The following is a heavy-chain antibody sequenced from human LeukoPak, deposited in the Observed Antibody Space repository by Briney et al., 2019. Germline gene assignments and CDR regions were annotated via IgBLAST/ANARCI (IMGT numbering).Heavy chain of an antibody. CDR2: INPNSGGT. D-gene: IGHD3-10*01. J-gene: IGHJ4*02. Sequence: GASVKVSCKASGYTFTGYYMHWVRQAPGQGLEWMGWINPNSGGTNYAQKFQGRVTMTRDTSISTAYMELSRLRSDDTAVYYCARETMARGVIMGSDYWGQGTLVTVSS. V-gene: IGHV1-2*02. CDR1: GYTFTGYY. CDR3: ARETMARGVIMGSDY.